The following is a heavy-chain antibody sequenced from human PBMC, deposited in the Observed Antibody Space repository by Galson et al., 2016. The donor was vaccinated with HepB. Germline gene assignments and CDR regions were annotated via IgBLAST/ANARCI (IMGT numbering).Heavy chain of an antibody. D-gene: IGHD3-10*01. Sequence: SVKVSCKASGDSFSSYAISWVRQARGHGLEWMGGIIPILRTPSYAQTFQGRVTITADKSTSTVYMELSSLGSEDTAVYYCARGARAQVWFGAGGYYTMDVWGQGTTVTVSS. CDR1: GDSFSSYA. J-gene: IGHJ6*02. CDR3: ARGARAQVWFGAGGYYTMDV. CDR2: IIPILRTP. V-gene: IGHV1-69*10.